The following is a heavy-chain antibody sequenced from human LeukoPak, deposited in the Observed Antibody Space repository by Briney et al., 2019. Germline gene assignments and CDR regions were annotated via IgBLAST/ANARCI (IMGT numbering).Heavy chain of an antibody. D-gene: IGHD5-18*01. CDR1: GFTFSIYW. CDR2: IKQDGSEK. V-gene: IGHV3-7*01. Sequence: PGGSLRLSCAASGFTFSIYWMSWVRQAPGKGLEWVANIKQDGSEKYYVDSVKGRFTISRDNAKNSLYLQMNSLRAEDTAVYYCARDRFPGYSYGETYWGQGTLVTVSS. CDR3: ARDRFPGYSYGETY. J-gene: IGHJ4*02.